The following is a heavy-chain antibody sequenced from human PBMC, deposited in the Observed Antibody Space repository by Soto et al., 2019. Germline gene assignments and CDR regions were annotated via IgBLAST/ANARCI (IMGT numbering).Heavy chain of an antibody. D-gene: IGHD1-1*01. CDR3: ARALTTTGTWGGYYYGMDV. CDR2: IIPIFGTA. J-gene: IGHJ6*02. CDR1: GGTFSSYA. Sequence: ASVKVSCKASGGTFSSYAISWVRQAPGQGLEWMGGIIPIFGTANYAQKFQGRVTITADESTSTAYMELSSLRSEDTAVYYCARALTTTGTWGGYYYGMDVWGQGTTVTVSS. V-gene: IGHV1-69*13.